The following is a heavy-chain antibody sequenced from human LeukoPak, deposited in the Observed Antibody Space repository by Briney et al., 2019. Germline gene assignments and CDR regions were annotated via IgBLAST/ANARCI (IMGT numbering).Heavy chain of an antibody. CDR3: ARSNGDYGIDY. CDR2: IYCSGST. V-gene: IGHV4-59*08. Sequence: SETLSLTCTVSGGSISSYYWSWIRQPPGKGLEWIGYIYCSGSTNYNPSLKGRVTISVDTSKNQFSLKLSSVTAADTAVYYCARSNGDYGIDYWGQGTLVTVSS. CDR1: GGSISSYY. D-gene: IGHD4-17*01. J-gene: IGHJ4*02.